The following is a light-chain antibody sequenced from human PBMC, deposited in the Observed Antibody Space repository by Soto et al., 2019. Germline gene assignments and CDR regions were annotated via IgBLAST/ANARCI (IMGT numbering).Light chain of an antibody. Sequence: IVLTQSPGTLSLSPGERATLSCGASQSVTNNFLAWYQQKPGQAPRLLIYGASSRATGVPDRFSGSGSVTDFTLTISRLEPGDFAVYYCQQYGIPLFTFGPGTKVDIK. CDR1: QSVTNNF. CDR2: GAS. J-gene: IGKJ3*01. CDR3: QQYGIPLFT. V-gene: IGKV3-20*01.